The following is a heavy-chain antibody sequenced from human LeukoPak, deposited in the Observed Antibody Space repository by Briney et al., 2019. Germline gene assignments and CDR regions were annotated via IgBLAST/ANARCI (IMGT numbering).Heavy chain of an antibody. D-gene: IGHD4-11*01. V-gene: IGHV3-13*01. CDR3: ARGTVADWYFDL. CDR1: GFTLSKYD. CDR2: IGTGGDT. Sequence: PGGSLRLSCTASGFTLSKYDIHWVRQATGKGLEWVSAIGTGGDTYYPGSVKGRFTISRENAKNSLYLQMNSLRAGDTAVYYCARGTVADWYFDLWGRGTLVTVSS. J-gene: IGHJ2*01.